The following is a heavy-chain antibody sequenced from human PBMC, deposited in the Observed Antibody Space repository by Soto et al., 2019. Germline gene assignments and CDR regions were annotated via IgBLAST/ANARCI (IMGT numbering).Heavy chain of an antibody. CDR1: GGTFSSYT. Sequence: QVQLVQSGAEVKKPGSSVKVSCKASGGTFSSYTISWVRQAPGQGLEWMGRIIPILGIANYAQKFQGRVTITADKPTSTAYMELSSLRSEDTAVYYCATDSSSWYDTNFDYWGQGTLVTVSS. V-gene: IGHV1-69*02. CDR2: IIPILGIA. D-gene: IGHD6-13*01. CDR3: ATDSSSWYDTNFDY. J-gene: IGHJ4*02.